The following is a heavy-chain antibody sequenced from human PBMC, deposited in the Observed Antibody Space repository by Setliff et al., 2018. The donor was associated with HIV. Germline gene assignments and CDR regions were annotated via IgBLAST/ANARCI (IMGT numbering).Heavy chain of an antibody. CDR1: GGSISSYY. Sequence: SETLSLTCTVSGGSISSYYWSWIRQPAGKGLEWIGHIYTSGSTNYNPSLKSRVTISVDMSKNQFSLKLNSVTAADTAVYHCARGDTYYHDSSGYVKSALDCFDVWGQGTMVTVSS. J-gene: IGHJ3*01. CDR2: IYTSGST. CDR3: ARGDTYYHDSSGYVKSALDCFDV. D-gene: IGHD3-22*01. V-gene: IGHV4-4*07.